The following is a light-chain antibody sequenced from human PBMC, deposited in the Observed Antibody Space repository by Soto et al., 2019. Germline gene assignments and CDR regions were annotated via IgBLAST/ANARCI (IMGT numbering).Light chain of an antibody. Sequence: QSLLTQPASVSGSPGHSITISCTGSSSDIGDYDYVSWYQQHPGKAPKVLISEVSNRPSGVSNRFSGSKSGNTASLTISGLQAEEEADYYCNSYATGNTRVFGTGTKVTVL. V-gene: IGLV2-14*01. CDR1: SSDIGDYDY. CDR3: NSYATGNTRV. J-gene: IGLJ1*01. CDR2: EVS.